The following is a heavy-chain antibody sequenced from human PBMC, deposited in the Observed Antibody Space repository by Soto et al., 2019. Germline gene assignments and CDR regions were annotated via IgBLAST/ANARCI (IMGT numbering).Heavy chain of an antibody. D-gene: IGHD5-12*01. V-gene: IGHV4-61*01. CDR2: IYYSGST. Sequence: PSETLSLTCTVSGGSVSSGSYYWSWIRQPPGKGLEWIGYIYYSGSTNYNPSLKSRVTISVDTSKNQFSLKLSSVTAADTAVYYCARDLGWLQLYYWGQGTLVTVSS. J-gene: IGHJ4*02. CDR1: GGSVSSGSYY. CDR3: ARDLGWLQLYY.